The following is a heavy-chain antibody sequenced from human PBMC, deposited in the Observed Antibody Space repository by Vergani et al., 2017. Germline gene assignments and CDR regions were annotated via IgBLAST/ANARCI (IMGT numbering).Heavy chain of an antibody. V-gene: IGHV4-61*10. Sequence: QVQLQESGPGLVKPSETLSLTCTVSGGSVSSGSYYWSWIRQPAGKGLEWIGYIYYSGSTNYNPSLKSRGTISVDTSKNQFSLKLSSVTAADTAVYYCARAARDYYYYYYMDVWGKGTTVTVSS. CDR3: ARAARDYYYYYYMDV. D-gene: IGHD6-6*01. J-gene: IGHJ6*03. CDR2: IYYSGST. CDR1: GGSVSSGSYY.